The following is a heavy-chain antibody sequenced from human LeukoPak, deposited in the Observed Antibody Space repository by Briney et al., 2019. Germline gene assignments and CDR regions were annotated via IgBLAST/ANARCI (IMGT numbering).Heavy chain of an antibody. V-gene: IGHV1-2*02. CDR2: INPNSGDT. D-gene: IGHD4-17*01. CDR1: GYTFTGYY. CDR3: ARIAYGDYETQDY. Sequence: GASVRVSCKTSGYTFTGYYKHWVRQAPGQGLEWMGWINPNSGDTNYAQKFQGRVTMTRDTSISTAYMELRRLRSDDTAVFYCARIAYGDYETQDYWGQGSLVTVSS. J-gene: IGHJ4*02.